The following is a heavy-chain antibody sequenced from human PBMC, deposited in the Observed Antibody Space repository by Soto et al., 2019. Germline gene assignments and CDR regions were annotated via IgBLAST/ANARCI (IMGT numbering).Heavy chain of an antibody. D-gene: IGHD6-6*01. J-gene: IGHJ4*02. CDR3: ARDFGAARSFDY. CDR1: GDPFTSYY. CDR2: INGGNANT. Sequence: GASVKVSCKAPGDPFTSYYMHWVRQAPGQSLAWMGWINGGNANTKYSQNFQGRITITRDTSATTAYMELSSLRSEDTAVYYCARDFGAARSFDYWGQGTLVTVSS. V-gene: IGHV1-3*01.